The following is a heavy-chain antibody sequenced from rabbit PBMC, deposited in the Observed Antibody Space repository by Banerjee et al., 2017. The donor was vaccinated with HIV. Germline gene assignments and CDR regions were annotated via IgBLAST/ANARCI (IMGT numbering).Heavy chain of an antibody. Sequence: QSLEESGGDLVKPGASLTLTCTASGFSFSSSYYMCWVRQAPGKGLEWIACIYAGSSGSTYYASWAKGRFTISKTSSTTVTLQMTSLTAADTATYFCARGAGYAGYGYAYYFNLWGQGTLVTVS. CDR1: GFSFSSSYY. V-gene: IGHV1S40*01. J-gene: IGHJ4*01. CDR3: ARGAGYAGYGYAYYFNL. CDR2: IYAGSSGST. D-gene: IGHD6-1*01.